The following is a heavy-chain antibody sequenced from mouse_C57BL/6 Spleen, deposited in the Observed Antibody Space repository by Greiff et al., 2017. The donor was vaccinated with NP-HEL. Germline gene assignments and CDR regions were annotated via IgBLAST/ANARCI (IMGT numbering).Heavy chain of an antibody. Sequence: EVQLVESGGGLVKPGGSLKLSCAASGFTFSSYAMSWVRQTPEKRLEWVATISDGGSYTYYPDNVKGRFTISRDNAKNNLYLQRSHLKSEDTAMYYCARDALITTVVHWYLDVWGTGTTVTVSS. CDR1: GFTFSSYA. CDR2: ISDGGSYT. D-gene: IGHD1-1*01. V-gene: IGHV5-4*01. CDR3: ARDALITTVVHWYLDV. J-gene: IGHJ1*03.